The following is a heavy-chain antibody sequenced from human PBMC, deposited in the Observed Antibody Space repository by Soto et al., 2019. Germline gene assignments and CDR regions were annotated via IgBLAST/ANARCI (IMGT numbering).Heavy chain of an antibody. CDR3: VNSLQCFTSGCNFDY. Sequence: PGGSLRLSCSTSGFTFRNYAMHWVRQAPGQGLDYVSAIDTGGGTYYADSVKGRFSISRDNSKNTLYLLMSSLRPEDTAVYYCVNSLQCFTSGCNFDYWGQGTLVTVSS. J-gene: IGHJ4*02. CDR2: IDTGGGT. CDR1: GFTFRNYA. V-gene: IGHV3-64D*06. D-gene: IGHD3-22*01.